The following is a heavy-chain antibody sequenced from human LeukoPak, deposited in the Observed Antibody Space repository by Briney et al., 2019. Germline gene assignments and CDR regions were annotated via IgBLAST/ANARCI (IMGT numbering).Heavy chain of an antibody. Sequence: GGSLRLSCAASGFTFSSYWMSWVRQAPGKGLEWVANIKQDGSEKYYVDSVKGRFTISRDNAKNSLYLQMNSLRAEDTAVYYCARDLNGLLWFGELPIFDYWGQGTLVTVSS. CDR3: ARDLNGLLWFGELPIFDY. J-gene: IGHJ4*02. V-gene: IGHV3-7*01. CDR1: GFTFSSYW. CDR2: IKQDGSEK. D-gene: IGHD3-10*01.